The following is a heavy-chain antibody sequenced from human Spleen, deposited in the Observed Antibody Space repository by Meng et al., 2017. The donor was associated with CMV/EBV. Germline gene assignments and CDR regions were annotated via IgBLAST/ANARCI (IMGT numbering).Heavy chain of an antibody. CDR1: AYSFPSYW. D-gene: IGHD2-21*01. J-gene: IGHJ4*01. CDR2: IYPGDSDT. CDR3: ARLDWFRRLVDY. Sequence: GSTMHNPGESLQISCNGSAYSFPSYWIGWGRQMPGKGLEWIGTIYPGDSDTRYSQSFQGHATISAHEAICTTYLRSSSLKASDTSMYYCARLDWFRRLVDYWRQGTLVTVSS. V-gene: IGHV5-51*01.